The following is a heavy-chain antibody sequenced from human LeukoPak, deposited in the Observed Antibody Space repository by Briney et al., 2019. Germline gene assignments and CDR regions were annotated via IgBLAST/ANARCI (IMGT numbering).Heavy chain of an antibody. J-gene: IGHJ4*02. V-gene: IGHV4-39*01. CDR1: GGSISSSSYY. D-gene: IGHD3-10*01. Sequence: SETLSLTCTVSGGSISSSSYYWGWIRQPPGKGLEWIGSIYYSGSTYYNPSLKSRVTISVDKAKNQFSLKLSPVTAASPALYCCAGLSGGGHDVLLWFGELGFDYWGQGTLVTVSS. CDR3: AGLSGGGHDVLLWFGELGFDY. CDR2: IYYSGST.